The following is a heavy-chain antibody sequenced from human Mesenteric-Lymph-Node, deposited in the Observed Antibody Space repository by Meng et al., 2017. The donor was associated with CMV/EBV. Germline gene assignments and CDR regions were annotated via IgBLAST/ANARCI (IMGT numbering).Heavy chain of an antibody. Sequence: GGSLRLSCAASGFTVSSNYMSWVRQAPGKGLEWVSVIYSGGSTYYADSVKGRFTISRDNSINTLYLQMNSLRAEDTTVYFCAREGNFHDTTGYFGLDYWGQGTLVTVSS. CDR1: GFTVSSNY. J-gene: IGHJ4*02. CDR2: IYSGGST. V-gene: IGHV3-53*05. CDR3: AREGNFHDTTGYFGLDY. D-gene: IGHD3-22*01.